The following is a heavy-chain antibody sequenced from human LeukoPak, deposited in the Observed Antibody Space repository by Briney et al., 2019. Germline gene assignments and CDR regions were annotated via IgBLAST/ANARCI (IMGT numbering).Heavy chain of an antibody. V-gene: IGHV5-51*01. CDR1: GSSFTSYW. D-gene: IGHD5-12*01. J-gene: IGHJ4*01. Sequence: GESLKISCKGSGSSFTSYWIGWVRQMPGKGLEWMVIIYPGDSDTRYSPSFQGQVTISADKSISTAYLQWSSLKASDTAMYYCARVPTEWISNYFDYWGQGTLVTVSS. CDR2: IYPGDSDT. CDR3: ARVPTEWISNYFDY.